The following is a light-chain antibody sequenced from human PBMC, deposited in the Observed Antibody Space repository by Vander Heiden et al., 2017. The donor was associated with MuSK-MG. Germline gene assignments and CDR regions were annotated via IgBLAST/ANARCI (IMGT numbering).Light chain of an antibody. V-gene: IGKV1-39*01. CDR1: QSISSY. J-gene: IGKJ4*01. Sequence: ASVGDRVTITCRASQSISSYLNWYQQKPGKAPKLLIYAASSLQSGVPSRFSGSGSGTDFTLTISSLQPEDFATYYCQQSDSTPITFGGGTKVEIK. CDR2: AAS. CDR3: QQSDSTPIT.